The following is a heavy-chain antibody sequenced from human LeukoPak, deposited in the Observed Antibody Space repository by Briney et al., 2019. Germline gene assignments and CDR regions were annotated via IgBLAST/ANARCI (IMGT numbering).Heavy chain of an antibody. CDR1: GGSISSYY. J-gene: IGHJ4*02. D-gene: IGHD5-18*01. Sequence: SETLSLTCTVSGGSISSYYWSWIRQPPGKGLEWIGYIYYSGSTNYNPSLKSRVTISVDTSKDQFSLKLSSVTAADTAVYYCARGPVDTAMVPSFDYWGQGTLVTVSS. CDR2: IYYSGST. CDR3: ARGPVDTAMVPSFDY. V-gene: IGHV4-59*01.